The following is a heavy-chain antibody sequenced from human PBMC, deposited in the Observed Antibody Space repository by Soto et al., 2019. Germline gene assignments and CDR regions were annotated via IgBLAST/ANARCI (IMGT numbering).Heavy chain of an antibody. J-gene: IGHJ4*02. CDR3: ARGGRGYTRFNEF. CDR1: GGLFSSYP. Sequence: QEQLVQPGAEGKKPGSSVKVSSKATGGLFSSYPISWVRQVPGQGLEWMGGIIPVFQTAYYTQRFQGRVTITAGDSTNTAYVELSSPRAQDTASYYGARGGRGYTRFNEFWGQVTLGSVAS. D-gene: IGHD3-22*01. V-gene: IGHV1-69*01. CDR2: IIPVFQTA.